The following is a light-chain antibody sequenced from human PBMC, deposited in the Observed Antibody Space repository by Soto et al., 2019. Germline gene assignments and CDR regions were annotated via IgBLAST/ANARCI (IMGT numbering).Light chain of an antibody. CDR3: IRAPAQLPGK. Sequence: TVTITCRASQNIDMYLNWYQQKPGKAPRVLISGASNLQSGVPSRFSGSGSGTDLTINICSLGFQAVPSFLCIRAPAQLPGKCGPGAKVDIK. J-gene: IGKJ1*01. V-gene: IGKV1-39*01. CDR2: GAS. CDR1: QNIDMY.